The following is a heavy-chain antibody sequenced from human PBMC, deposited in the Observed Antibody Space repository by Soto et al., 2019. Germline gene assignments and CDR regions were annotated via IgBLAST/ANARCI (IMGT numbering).Heavy chain of an antibody. CDR3: ARDLAVAGTRGYKWFDP. V-gene: IGHV1-69*01. CDR2: IIPIFGTA. CDR1: GGTFSSYA. D-gene: IGHD6-19*01. Sequence: QVQLVQSGAEVKKPGSSVKVSCKASGGTFSSYAISWVRQAPGQGLEWMGGIIPIFGTANYAQKFQGRVTITADESTSTAYMELSSLRSEDTAVYYCARDLAVAGTRGYKWFDPWGQGTLVTVSS. J-gene: IGHJ5*02.